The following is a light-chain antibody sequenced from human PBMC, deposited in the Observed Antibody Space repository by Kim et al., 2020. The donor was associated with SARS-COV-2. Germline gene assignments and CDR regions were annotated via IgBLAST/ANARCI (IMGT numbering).Light chain of an antibody. V-gene: IGKV1-39*01. J-gene: IGKJ2*01. CDR1: QSIDNF. CDR3: QQGYRTPYT. Sequence: SASIGYRVTVPCRATQSIDNFFNWYQRKPGKAPKLLLYGASSLQSGVPSRFSGSGSGTDFTLTITSLQPEDFATYFCQQGYRTPYTFGHGTKLEI. CDR2: GAS.